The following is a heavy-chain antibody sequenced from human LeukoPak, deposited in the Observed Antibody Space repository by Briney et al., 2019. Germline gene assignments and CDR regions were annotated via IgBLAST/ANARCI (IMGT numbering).Heavy chain of an antibody. J-gene: IGHJ2*01. Sequence: SETLSLTCAVSGYSISSGYYWGWIRQPPGKGLEWIGGIYHSGSTYYNPSLKSRVTISVDTSKNQFSLKLSSVTAADTAVYYCASHDYGDYVPRYFDLWGRGTLVTVSS. CDR1: GYSISSGYY. V-gene: IGHV4-38-2*01. CDR3: ASHDYGDYVPRYFDL. CDR2: IYHSGST. D-gene: IGHD4-17*01.